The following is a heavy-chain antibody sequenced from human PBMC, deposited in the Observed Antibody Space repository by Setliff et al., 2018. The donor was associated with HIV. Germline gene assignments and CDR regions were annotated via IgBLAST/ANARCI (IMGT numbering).Heavy chain of an antibody. D-gene: IGHD2-21*01. J-gene: IGHJ5*02. CDR2: MSPKSGYA. CDR1: GYSFTNYD. Sequence: ASVKVSCKASGYSFTNYDINWVRQAPGHGLEWVGWMSPKSGYADYAQKFQGRVTMTRNTSINTVYMELSSLKSEDTAVYCCARDKSDIVGEVWLDPWGQGTLVTV. CDR3: ARDKSDIVGEVWLDP. V-gene: IGHV1-8*01.